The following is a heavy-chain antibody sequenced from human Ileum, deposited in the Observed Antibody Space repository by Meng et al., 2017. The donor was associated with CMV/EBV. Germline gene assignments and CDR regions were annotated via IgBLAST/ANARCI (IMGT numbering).Heavy chain of an antibody. D-gene: IGHD2-2*02. J-gene: IGHJ6*02. CDR1: GFTFSNSV. Sequence: GGSLRLSCAASGFTFSNSVMSWDLQAPGKRLEWISYINPESIIYYADSVKGRFTVSRDNAENSLYLQMNSLTVEDTAVYYCATPPGPGAIRSLDVWGQGTTVTVSS. CDR2: INPESII. CDR3: ATPPGPGAIRSLDV. V-gene: IGHV3-69-1*01.